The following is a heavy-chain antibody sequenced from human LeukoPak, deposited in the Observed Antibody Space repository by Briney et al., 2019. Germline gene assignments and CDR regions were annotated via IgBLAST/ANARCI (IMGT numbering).Heavy chain of an antibody. CDR3: GRDMDV. CDR1: GFAFSSYA. Sequence: PGGSLRLSCAASGFAFSSYAVNWVRQAPGKGLEWVANIKEDGSEKYYVDSVKGRFTMSRDNAKNSLDLQMNSLRDEDTAVYYCGRDMDVWGQGTTVTVFS. J-gene: IGHJ6*02. CDR2: IKEDGSEK. V-gene: IGHV3-7*01.